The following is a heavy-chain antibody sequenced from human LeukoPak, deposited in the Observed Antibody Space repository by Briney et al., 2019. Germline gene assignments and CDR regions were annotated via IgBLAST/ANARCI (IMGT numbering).Heavy chain of an antibody. CDR2: ISYDGSNK. J-gene: IGHJ6*02. Sequence: PGGSLRLSCAASGFTFSSYGMHWVRQAPGKGLEWVAVISYDGSNKYYADSVKGRFTISRDNSKNTLYLQMNSLRAEDTAVYYCAKDPLEGPHYYYGMDVWGQGTTVTVSS. CDR3: AKDPLEGPHYYYGMDV. V-gene: IGHV3-30*18. CDR1: GFTFSSYG.